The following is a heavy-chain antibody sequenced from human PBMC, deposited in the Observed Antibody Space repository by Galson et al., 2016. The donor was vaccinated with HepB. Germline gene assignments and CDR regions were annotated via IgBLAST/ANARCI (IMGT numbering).Heavy chain of an antibody. CDR1: GDSVYNNGAA. J-gene: IGHJ6*02. Sequence: CAISGDSVYNNGAAWVWIRQSPSRGLEWLGRTFYRSTWENHYAGSVTNRITISPDPSRNQFSLHLHSLTPEDTAVYYCARAVMLGRGMDVWGQGTTVTVSS. CDR3: ARAVMLGRGMDV. V-gene: IGHV6-1*01. D-gene: IGHD3-10*01. CDR2: TFYRSTWEN.